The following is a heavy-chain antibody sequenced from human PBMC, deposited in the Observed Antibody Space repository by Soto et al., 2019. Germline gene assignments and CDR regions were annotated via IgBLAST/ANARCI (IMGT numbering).Heavy chain of an antibody. Sequence: LRLSCAASGFTFSNSEMFWVRQAPGKGLEWVSKINYSGSNIYYSKSVKGRFTISRDNAKNSLYLQMNSLTDEDTAIYFCASEALCGADCYFFEYWGPGTLVTVSS. CDR2: INYSGSNI. CDR3: ASEALCGADCYFFEY. J-gene: IGHJ4*02. CDR1: GFTFSNSE. D-gene: IGHD2-21*02. V-gene: IGHV3-48*03.